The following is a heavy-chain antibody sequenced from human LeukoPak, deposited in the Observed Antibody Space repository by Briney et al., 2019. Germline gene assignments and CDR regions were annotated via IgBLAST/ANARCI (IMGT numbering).Heavy chain of an antibody. J-gene: IGHJ2*01. CDR1: GFSFGSHS. D-gene: IGHD6-13*01. CDR3: AKDIGAATVYWYFDL. V-gene: IGHV3-48*02. CDR2: ISSSTITT. Sequence: GGSLSLSCEASGFSFGSHSMNWVRQTPGKGLEWVSYISSSTITTYYADSVKGRFTISRDNAKNSLYLQMNSLRDEDTAVYYCAKDIGAATVYWYFDLWGRGTLVTVSS.